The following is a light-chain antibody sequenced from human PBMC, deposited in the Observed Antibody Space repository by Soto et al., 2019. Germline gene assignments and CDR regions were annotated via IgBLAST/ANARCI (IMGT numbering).Light chain of an antibody. CDR1: GANIGSNT. CDR3: AAWDDALKGV. J-gene: IGLJ3*02. V-gene: IGLV1-44*01. Sequence: QSVLTQPPSASGTPGQRVTISCSGGGANIGSNTVTWYQQFPGTAPKLLIYDDYQRPSGVPDRFSGSKSGTSASLAISGLQSEDEAVYYCAAWDDALKGVFGGGTKVTVL. CDR2: DDY.